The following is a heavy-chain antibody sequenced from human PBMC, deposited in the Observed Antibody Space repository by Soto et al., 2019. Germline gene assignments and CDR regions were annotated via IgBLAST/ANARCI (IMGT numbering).Heavy chain of an antibody. D-gene: IGHD6-13*01. V-gene: IGHV4-59*01. CDR2: IYYSGST. CDR3: ARDSPSIAAAGTNWFDP. CDR1: GGSISSYY. Sequence: PSETLSLTCTVSGGSISSYYWSWIRPPPGKGLEWIGYIYYSGSTNYNPSLKSRVTISVDTSKNQFSLKLSSVTTADTAVYYCARDSPSIAAAGTNWFDPWGQGTLVTVSS. J-gene: IGHJ5*02.